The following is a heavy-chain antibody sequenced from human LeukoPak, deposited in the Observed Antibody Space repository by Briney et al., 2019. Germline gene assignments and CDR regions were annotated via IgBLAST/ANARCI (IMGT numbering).Heavy chain of an antibody. CDR3: ARGKGYVPDYYFDY. V-gene: IGHV1-18*01. D-gene: IGHD3-10*02. CDR1: GYTFTSYG. Sequence: ASVKVSCKASGYTFTSYGISWVRQAPGQGLEWMGWISAYNGNTNYAQKLQGRVTMTTDTSTSTAYMGLRSLRSDDTAVYYCARGKGYVPDYYFDYWGQGTLVTVSS. CDR2: ISAYNGNT. J-gene: IGHJ4*02.